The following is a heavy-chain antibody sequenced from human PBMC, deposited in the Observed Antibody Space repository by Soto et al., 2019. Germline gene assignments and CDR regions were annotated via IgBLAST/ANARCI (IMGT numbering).Heavy chain of an antibody. J-gene: IGHJ6*03. D-gene: IGHD3-3*01. V-gene: IGHV1-3*01. CDR1: GYTFTSYA. CDR3: ARDPYYDFWSGYPDYYYYYYMDV. Sequence: ASVKVSCKASGYTFTSYAMHWVRQAPGQRLEWMGWINAGNGNTKYSQKFQGRVTITRDTSASTAYMELSSLRSEDTAVYYCARDPYYDFWSGYPDYYYYYYMDVWGKGTTVTVSS. CDR2: INAGNGNT.